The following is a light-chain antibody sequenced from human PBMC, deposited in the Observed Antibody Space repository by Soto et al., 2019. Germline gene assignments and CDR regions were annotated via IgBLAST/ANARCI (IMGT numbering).Light chain of an antibody. CDR1: QSIRSSC. CDR3: QPYGSSPPT. V-gene: IGKV3-20*01. CDR2: AAS. J-gene: IGKJ1*01. Sequence: EIVLTQSPDTLSLSPGEGATLSCRASQSIRSSCLAWYQQTPGETPSLLIDAASSRATGIPDRFSGSGSATDFSLTIRRLEAEDFAVYYCQPYGSSPPTFGQGTKVEIK.